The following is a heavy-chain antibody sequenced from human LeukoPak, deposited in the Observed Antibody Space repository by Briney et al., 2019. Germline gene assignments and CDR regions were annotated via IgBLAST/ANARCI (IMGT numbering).Heavy chain of an antibody. CDR3: AKLGLGYCSSTSCRGLDY. J-gene: IGHJ4*02. D-gene: IGHD2-2*01. V-gene: IGHV3-23*01. CDR1: GFTFSSYA. CDR2: ISGSGGST. Sequence: GGSLRLSCVASGFTFSSYAMSWVRQAPGKGLEWVSAISGSGGSTYYADSVKGRFTISRDNSKNTLYLLMHSLRAEDTAVYYCAKLGLGYCSSTSCRGLDYWGQGTLVTVSS.